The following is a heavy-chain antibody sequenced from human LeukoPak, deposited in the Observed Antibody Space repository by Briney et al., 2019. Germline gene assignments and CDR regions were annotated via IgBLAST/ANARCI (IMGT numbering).Heavy chain of an antibody. D-gene: IGHD2/OR15-2a*01. CDR2: IKSKTDGGTT. J-gene: IGHJ4*02. V-gene: IGHV3-15*01. CDR1: GFTFGDYA. CDR3: TTLYGLNT. Sequence: PGGSLRLSCTASGFTFGDYAMSWFRQAPGKGLEWVGRIKSKTDGGTTDYAAPVKGRFTISRDDSKNTLYLQMNGLKTEDTAVYYCTTLYGLNTRGQGTLVTVSS.